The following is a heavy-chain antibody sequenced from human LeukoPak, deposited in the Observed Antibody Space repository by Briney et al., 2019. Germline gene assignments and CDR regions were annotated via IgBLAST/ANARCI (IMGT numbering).Heavy chain of an antibody. CDR1: GFTFSSDA. Sequence: GGSLRLSCAASGFTFSSDAMTWVRQAPGEGLEWVSTITGSDDTTYYADSVKARFTISRDYSKTTVHLQLNNLRAEDTAMYYCAKGPQLYSGYHPDYWGQGTLVTVSS. D-gene: IGHD5-12*01. V-gene: IGHV3-23*01. J-gene: IGHJ4*02. CDR3: AKGPQLYSGYHPDY. CDR2: ITGSDDTT.